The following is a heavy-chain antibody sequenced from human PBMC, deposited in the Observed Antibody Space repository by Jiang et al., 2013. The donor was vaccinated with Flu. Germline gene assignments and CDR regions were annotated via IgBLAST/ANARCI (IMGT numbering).Heavy chain of an antibody. CDR2: MNPNSGNT. D-gene: IGHD6-13*01. CDR1: GYTFTSYG. Sequence: GAEVKKPGASVKVSCKASGYTFTSYGISWVRQAPGQGLEWMGWMNPNSGNTGYAQKFQGRVTMTRNTSISTAYMELSSLRSEDTAVYYCARGTQQQLVDYYYYYGMDVWGQGTTVTVSS. CDR3: ARGTQQQLVDYYYYYGMDV. J-gene: IGHJ6*02. V-gene: IGHV1-8*02.